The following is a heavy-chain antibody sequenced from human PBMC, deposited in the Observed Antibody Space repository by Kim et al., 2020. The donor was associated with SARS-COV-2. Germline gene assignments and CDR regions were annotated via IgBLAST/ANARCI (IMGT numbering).Heavy chain of an antibody. V-gene: IGHV4-39*01. CDR3: ARSQLLWFGELLYKYNWFDP. Sequence: SETLSLTCTVSGGSISSSSYYWGWIRQPPGKGLEWIGSIYYSGSTYYNPSLKSRVTISVDTSKNQFSLKLSSVTAADTAVYYCARSQLLWFGELLYKYNWFDPLGQGTLVTVSS. CDR1: GGSISSSSYY. CDR2: IYYSGST. D-gene: IGHD3-10*01. J-gene: IGHJ5*02.